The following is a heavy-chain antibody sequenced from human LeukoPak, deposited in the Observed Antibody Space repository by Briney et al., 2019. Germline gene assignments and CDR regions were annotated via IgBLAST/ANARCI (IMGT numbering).Heavy chain of an antibody. CDR2: IYHSGST. Sequence: PSETLSLTCAVSGYSISSGYYWGWIRQPPGKGLEWIGSIYHSGSTYYNPSLKSRVTISVDTSKNQFSLKLSSVTAADTAVYYCARHVSAAAATAPFDYWGQGTLVTVSS. CDR3: ARHVSAAAATAPFDY. CDR1: GYSISSGYY. D-gene: IGHD2-21*02. V-gene: IGHV4-38-2*01. J-gene: IGHJ4*02.